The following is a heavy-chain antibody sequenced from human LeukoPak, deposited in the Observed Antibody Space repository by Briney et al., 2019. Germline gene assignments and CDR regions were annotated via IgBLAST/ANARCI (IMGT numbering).Heavy chain of an antibody. CDR1: GGTFSSYA. CDR2: IIPILGIA. J-gene: IGHJ4*02. D-gene: IGHD6-6*01. V-gene: IGHV1-69*04. Sequence: SVKVSCKASGGTFSSYAISWVRQAPGQGLEWMGRIIPILGIANYAQKFQGRVTITADKSTSTAYMELSNLRSEDTAVYYCAREGSWYSSSPADWGQGTLVTVSS. CDR3: AREGSWYSSSPAD.